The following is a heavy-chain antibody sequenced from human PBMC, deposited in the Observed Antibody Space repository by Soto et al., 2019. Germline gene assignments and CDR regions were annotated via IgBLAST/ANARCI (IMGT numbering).Heavy chain of an antibody. CDR3: ARVAAYYDFWSGRYPSWFDP. Sequence: SETLSLTCAVYGGSFSGYYWSWIRQPPGKGLEWIGEINHSGSTNYNPSLKSRVTISVDTSKNQFSLTLSSVTAADTAVYYCARVAAYYDFWSGRYPSWFDPWGQGTLVPVSS. J-gene: IGHJ5*02. CDR2: INHSGST. V-gene: IGHV4-34*01. D-gene: IGHD3-3*01. CDR1: GGSFSGYY.